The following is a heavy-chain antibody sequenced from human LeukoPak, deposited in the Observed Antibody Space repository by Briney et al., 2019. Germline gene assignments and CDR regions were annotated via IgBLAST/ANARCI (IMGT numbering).Heavy chain of an antibody. CDR3: ARRKGVAVPGLGY. CDR1: GFTLSSYW. Sequence: GGSLRLSCAASGFTLSSYWMSWVRQAPGKWLEWVANIKQDGSEKYYVDSVKGRFTISRDNGKNSLYLQMNSLRAEDTAVYYCARRKGVAVPGLGYWGQGTLVTVSS. CDR2: IKQDGSEK. D-gene: IGHD6-19*01. V-gene: IGHV3-7*01. J-gene: IGHJ4*02.